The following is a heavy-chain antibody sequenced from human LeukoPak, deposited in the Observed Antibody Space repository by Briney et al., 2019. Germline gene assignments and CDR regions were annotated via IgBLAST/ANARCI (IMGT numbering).Heavy chain of an antibody. D-gene: IGHD3-10*01. Sequence: GSLRLSCAASGFIVTQNYMTWVRQAPGKGLEWVSVIYSAGRTCYSDSVRGRFTISRDNSNNTLYLQMNSLRAEDTAVYYCARVEDSGSADYWGQGTLVTVSS. V-gene: IGHV3-53*01. CDR1: GFIVTQNY. CDR3: ARVEDSGSADY. J-gene: IGHJ4*02. CDR2: IYSAGRT.